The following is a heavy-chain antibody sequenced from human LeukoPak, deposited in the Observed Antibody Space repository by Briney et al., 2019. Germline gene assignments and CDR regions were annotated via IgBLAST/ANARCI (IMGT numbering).Heavy chain of an antibody. CDR1: GFTFSSYE. CDR3: AELGITMIGGV. CDR2: ISSSGSSI. V-gene: IGHV3-48*03. Sequence: GGSLRLSCAASGFTFSSYEMNWVRQAPGKGLEWVSYISSSGSSIYYADSVKGRFTISRDNAKNSLYLQMNSLRAEDTAVYYCAELGITMIGGVWGKGTAVTISS. J-gene: IGHJ6*04. D-gene: IGHD3-10*02.